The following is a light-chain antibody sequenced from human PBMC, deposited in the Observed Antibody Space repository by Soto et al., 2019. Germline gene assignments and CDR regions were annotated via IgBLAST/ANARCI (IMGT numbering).Light chain of an antibody. CDR3: HQRQSWPRT. J-gene: IGKJ1*01. V-gene: IGKV3-11*01. CDR2: QTS. Sequence: DIVLTQSPGTLSLSPGERAALSCRASQYINTRLAWYQHRPGQAPRLLIYQTSLRAAGIPARFSASGSGTDFTLTISDVQPEDFALYYCHQRQSWPRTFGQGTKVDI. CDR1: QYINTR.